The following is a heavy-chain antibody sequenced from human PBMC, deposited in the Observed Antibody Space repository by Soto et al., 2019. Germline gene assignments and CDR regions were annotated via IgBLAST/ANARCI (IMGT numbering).Heavy chain of an antibody. CDR3: ARGNCSGGSCYSWFYYYYYGMDV. J-gene: IGHJ6*02. CDR2: ISAYNGNT. D-gene: IGHD2-15*01. Sequence: EASVKVSCKASGYTFTSYGISWVRQAPGQGLEWMGWISAYNGNTNYAQKLQGRVTMTTDTSTSTAYMELRSLRSDDTAVYYCARGNCSGGSCYSWFYYYYYGMDVWGQGTTVTVSS. V-gene: IGHV1-18*01. CDR1: GYTFTSYG.